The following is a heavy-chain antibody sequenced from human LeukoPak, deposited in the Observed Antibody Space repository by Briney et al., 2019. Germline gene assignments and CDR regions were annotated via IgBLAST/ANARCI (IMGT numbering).Heavy chain of an antibody. J-gene: IGHJ4*02. CDR2: IKQDGSEK. Sequence: GGSLRLSCAASGFTFSGYWVSWVRQAPGKGLEWVANIKQDGSEKYYVDSVKGRFTISRDNAKNSLYLQMNSLRAEDTAVYYCARGWSKFDYWGQATLVTVSS. V-gene: IGHV3-7*03. D-gene: IGHD2-8*02. CDR3: ARGWSKFDY. CDR1: GFTFSGYW.